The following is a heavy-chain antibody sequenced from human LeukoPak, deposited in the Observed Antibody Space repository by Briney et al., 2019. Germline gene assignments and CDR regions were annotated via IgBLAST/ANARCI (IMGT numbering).Heavy chain of an antibody. CDR3: AKVGWGSGWGDYYYYYMDV. V-gene: IGHV4-59*01. CDR2: IYYIGST. J-gene: IGHJ6*03. D-gene: IGHD6-19*01. Sequence: SETLSLTCAVYGGSFSGYYWSWIRQPPGKGLEWLGYIYYIGSTNYNPSLKSRVTISVDRSKNQFSLKLSSVTAADTAVYYCAKVGWGSGWGDYYYYYMDVWGKGTTVTVSS. CDR1: GGSFSGYY.